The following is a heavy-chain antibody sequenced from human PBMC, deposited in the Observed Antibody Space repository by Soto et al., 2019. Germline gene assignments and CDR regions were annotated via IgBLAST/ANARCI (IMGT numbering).Heavy chain of an antibody. CDR3: ATDNYGMDV. CDR2: ISSGGGT. Sequence: GSLRLSCAASGFTFSNYAMTWVRQAPGKGLEWVSAISSGGGTYYADSVQGRFTISRDNSKNTLYLQVNSLRADDTAVFYCATDNYGMDVWGQGTTVTVSS. CDR1: GFTFSNYA. V-gene: IGHV3-23*01. J-gene: IGHJ6*02.